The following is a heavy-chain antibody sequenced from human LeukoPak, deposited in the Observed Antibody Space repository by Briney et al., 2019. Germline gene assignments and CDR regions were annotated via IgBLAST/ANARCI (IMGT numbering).Heavy chain of an antibody. D-gene: IGHD3-10*01. V-gene: IGHV3-7*01. J-gene: IGHJ4*02. CDR1: GFTFSSYW. CDR2: IKQDGSEK. Sequence: SGGSLRLSCVASGFTFSSYWMSWVRQAPGRGLEWVANIKQDGSEKYYVDSVKGRFTISRDNAKNSLYLQMNSLRAEDTALYYCARDYDTYYGSGSYYSFFDYWGQGTLVTVSS. CDR3: ARDYDTYYGSGSYYSFFDY.